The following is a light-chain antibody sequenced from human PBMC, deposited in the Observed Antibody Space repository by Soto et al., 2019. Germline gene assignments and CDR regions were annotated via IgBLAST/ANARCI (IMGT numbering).Light chain of an antibody. CDR1: SSNIGNNY. Sequence: QSVLTQPPSVSAAPGQKVTISCSGSSSNIGNNYVSWYQQLPGTAHKLLIYDNNKRPSGIPDRFSGSKSGTSATLGITGLQTGDEADYYCGTWDSSLSVVLGGGTKLTVL. CDR3: GTWDSSLSVV. V-gene: IGLV1-51*01. CDR2: DNN. J-gene: IGLJ2*01.